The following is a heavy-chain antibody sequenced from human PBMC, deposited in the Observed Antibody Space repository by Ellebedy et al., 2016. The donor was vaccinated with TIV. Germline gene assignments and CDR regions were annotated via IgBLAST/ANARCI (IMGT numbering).Heavy chain of an antibody. Sequence: GGSLRLXXAASGFTFSSYWMSWVRQAPGKGLEWVANIKQDGSEKYYVDSVKGRFTISRDNAKNSLYLQMNSLRAEDTAVYYCARDRYYYGSGSSFFDYWGQGTLVTVSS. CDR1: GFTFSSYW. CDR2: IKQDGSEK. J-gene: IGHJ4*02. CDR3: ARDRYYYGSGSSFFDY. V-gene: IGHV3-7*01. D-gene: IGHD3-10*01.